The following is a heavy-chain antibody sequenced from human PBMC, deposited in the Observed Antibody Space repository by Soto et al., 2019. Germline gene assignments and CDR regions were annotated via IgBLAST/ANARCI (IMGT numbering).Heavy chain of an antibody. CDR2: IKVDSGYT. CDR1: GYPFIKYG. V-gene: IGHV1-18*04. J-gene: IGHJ5*02. Sequence: LQLVQSAAEVKKPGASVRVSCKAYGYPFIKYGISWIRQAPEQGLEWMGWIKVDSGYTNYAQKFQGRVTMTADTSTDTAFMELRSLRLDVTAVYFCATSFDTGFDPWGQGTLVSVSS. CDR3: ATSFDTGFDP. D-gene: IGHD3-9*01.